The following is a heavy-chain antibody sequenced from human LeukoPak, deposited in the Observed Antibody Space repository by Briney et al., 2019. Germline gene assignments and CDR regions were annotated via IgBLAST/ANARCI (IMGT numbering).Heavy chain of an antibody. V-gene: IGHV4-38-2*02. D-gene: IGHD3-9*01. CDR1: GYSINSGYY. CDR3: ARDRRYFDYLPSDY. Sequence: PSETLSLTCAVSGYSINSGYYWGWIRQPPGKVLEWIGSMSRYGSTYYNPSLKSRVTMSVDTSKNQFSLKLNSVTAADTAVYYCARDRRYFDYLPSDYWGQGTLVTVSS. CDR2: MSRYGST. J-gene: IGHJ4*02.